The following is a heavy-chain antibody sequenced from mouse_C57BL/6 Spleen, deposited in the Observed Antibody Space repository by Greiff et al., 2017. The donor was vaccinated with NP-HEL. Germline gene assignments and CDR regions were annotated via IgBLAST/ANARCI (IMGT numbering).Heavy chain of an antibody. V-gene: IGHV1-55*01. Sequence: VKLQQPGAELVKPGASVKMSCKASGYTFTSYWITWVKQRPGQGLEWIGDIYPGSGSTNYNEKFKSKATLTVDTSSSTAYMQLSSLTSEDSAVYYCAYYSNYVNYFDYWGQGTTLTVSS. CDR3: AYYSNYVNYFDY. D-gene: IGHD2-5*01. CDR1: GYTFTSYW. CDR2: IYPGSGST. J-gene: IGHJ2*01.